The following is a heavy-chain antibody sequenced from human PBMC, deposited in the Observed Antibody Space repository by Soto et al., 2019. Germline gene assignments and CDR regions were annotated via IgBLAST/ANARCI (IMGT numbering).Heavy chain of an antibody. D-gene: IGHD3-3*01. CDR2: ISGSGGST. J-gene: IGHJ4*02. V-gene: IGHV3-23*01. CDR3: AKDWGKVGVVIITYYFDY. CDR1: GFTFSSYA. Sequence: GGSLRLSCAASGFTFSSYAMSWVRQAPGKGLEWVSAISGSGGSTYYADSVKGRFTISRDNSKNTLYLQMNGLRAEDTAVYYCAKDWGKVGVVIITYYFDYWGQGTRFTIAS.